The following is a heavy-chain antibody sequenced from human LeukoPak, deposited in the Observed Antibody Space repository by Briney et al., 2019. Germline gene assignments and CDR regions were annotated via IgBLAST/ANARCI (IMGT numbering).Heavy chain of an antibody. CDR1: GFTFSSYS. J-gene: IGHJ4*02. D-gene: IGHD5-18*01. V-gene: IGHV3-21*01. CDR2: ISSSSSYI. Sequence: PGGSLRLSCAASGFTFSSYSMNWVHQAPGKGLEWVSSISSSSSYIYYADSVKGRFTISRDNAKNSLYLQMNSLRAEDTAVYYWARDRGYGYGYGYWAREPLVTVSS. CDR3: ARDRGYGYGYGY.